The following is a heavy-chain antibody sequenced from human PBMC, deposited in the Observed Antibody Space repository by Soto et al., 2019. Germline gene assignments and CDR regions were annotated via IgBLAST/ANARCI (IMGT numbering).Heavy chain of an antibody. CDR1: GFTFSSYA. V-gene: IGHV3-30-3*01. J-gene: IGHJ4*02. D-gene: IGHD3-22*01. CDR2: ISYDGSNK. CDR3: ARVGYYDSSGYPNYFDY. Sequence: GGSLRLSCAASGFTFSSYAMHWVRQAPGKGLEWVAVISYDGSNKYYADSVKGRFTISRDNSKNTLYLQMNSLRAEDTAVYYCARVGYYDSSGYPNYFDYWGQGTLVTVSS.